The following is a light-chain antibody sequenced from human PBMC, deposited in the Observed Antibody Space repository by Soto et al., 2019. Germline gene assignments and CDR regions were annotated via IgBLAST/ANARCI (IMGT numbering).Light chain of an antibody. J-gene: IGKJ1*01. CDR1: QSISSY. Sequence: DMQMTQSTSSLSAALGDRVTITWRASQSISSYLNWYQQKPGKAPKLLIYAASSLQSGVPSRFSGSGSGTDFTLTISSLQPEDFATYYCQQSYSTSWTFGQGTKVDI. CDR2: AAS. V-gene: IGKV1-39*01. CDR3: QQSYSTSWT.